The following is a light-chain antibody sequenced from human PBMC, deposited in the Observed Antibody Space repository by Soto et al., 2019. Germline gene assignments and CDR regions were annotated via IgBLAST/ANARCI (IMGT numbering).Light chain of an antibody. CDR1: QNIRIY. Sequence: DIPMTQSPSSLSEFIGDRVTITCRASQNIRIYLNWFQQKPGKAPKLLIYGASSLESGVPSRFSGSGSGTDFTLTINSLQPEDFAVYYCQETYNSPLTFGQGTKVEMK. J-gene: IGKJ1*01. V-gene: IGKV1-39*01. CDR3: QETYNSPLT. CDR2: GAS.